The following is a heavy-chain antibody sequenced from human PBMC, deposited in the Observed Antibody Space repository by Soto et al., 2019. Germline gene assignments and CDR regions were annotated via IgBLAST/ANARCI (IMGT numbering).Heavy chain of an antibody. V-gene: IGHV1-24*01. Sequence: ASVKVSCKVSGYTLTELSMHWVRQAPGKGLEWMGGFDPEDGETIYAQKFQGRVTMTEDTSTDTAYMELSSLRSEDTAVYYCATSMYSSSWYSLDYWGQGTLVTVSS. CDR3: ATSMYSSSWYSLDY. J-gene: IGHJ4*02. CDR2: FDPEDGET. CDR1: GYTLTELS. D-gene: IGHD6-13*01.